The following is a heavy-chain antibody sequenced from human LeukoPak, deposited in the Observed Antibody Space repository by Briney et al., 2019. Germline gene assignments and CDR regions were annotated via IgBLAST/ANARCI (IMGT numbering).Heavy chain of an antibody. CDR1: GGSISSSSYY. J-gene: IGHJ4*02. D-gene: IGHD6-19*01. CDR3: AGGIAVAPPDY. V-gene: IGHV4-39*01. Sequence: PSETLSLTCTVSGGSISSSSYYWGWIRQPPGKGLEWIVSIYYSGSTYYNPSLKSRVTISVDTSKNQFSLKLSSVTAADTAVYYCAGGIAVAPPDYWGQGTLVTVSS. CDR2: IYYSGST.